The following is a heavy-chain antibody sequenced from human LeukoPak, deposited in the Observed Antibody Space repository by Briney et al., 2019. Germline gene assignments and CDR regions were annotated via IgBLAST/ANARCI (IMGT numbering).Heavy chain of an antibody. Sequence: GGSLRLSCAASGFTFSSYGMHWVRQAPGKGLEWVAVISYDGSNKYCADSVKGRFTISRDNSKNTLYLQMNSLRAEDTAVYYCAKSIAVAPIDIWGQGTMVTVSS. J-gene: IGHJ3*02. CDR1: GFTFSSYG. D-gene: IGHD6-19*01. CDR3: AKSIAVAPIDI. CDR2: ISYDGSNK. V-gene: IGHV3-30*18.